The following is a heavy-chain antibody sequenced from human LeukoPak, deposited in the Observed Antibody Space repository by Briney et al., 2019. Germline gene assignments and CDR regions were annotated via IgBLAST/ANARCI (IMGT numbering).Heavy chain of an antibody. J-gene: IGHJ6*04. CDR2: ISSSGSTI. CDR3: AELGITMIGDV. D-gene: IGHD3-10*02. CDR1: GFTFSNFA. V-gene: IGHV3-48*03. Sequence: GGSLRLSCAASGFTFSNFAMSWVRQAPGKGLEWVSYISSSGSTIYYADSVKGRFTISRDNTKNSLYLQMNSLRAEDTAVYYCAELGITMIGDVWGKGTTVTISS.